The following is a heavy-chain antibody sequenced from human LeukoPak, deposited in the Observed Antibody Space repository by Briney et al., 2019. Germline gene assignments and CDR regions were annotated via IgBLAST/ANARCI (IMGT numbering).Heavy chain of an antibody. CDR2: IKQDGSEK. CDR3: ARDSAVAGIRIFDY. CDR1: GFTFSSYW. J-gene: IGHJ4*02. Sequence: GGSLRLSCAASGFTFSSYWMSWVRQAPGKGLEWVANIKQDGSEKYYVDSVKGRFTISRDNAKNSLYLQMNSLRAEDTVVYYCARDSAVAGIRIFDYWGQGTLVTVSS. V-gene: IGHV3-7*04. D-gene: IGHD6-19*01.